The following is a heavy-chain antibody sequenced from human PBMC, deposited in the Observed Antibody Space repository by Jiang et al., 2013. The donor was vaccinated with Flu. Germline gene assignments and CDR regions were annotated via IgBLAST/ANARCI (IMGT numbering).Heavy chain of an antibody. Sequence: GPGLVKPSGTLSLNCSVSGGSYSISNWWTWVRQAPGKGLEWIGEISDSGYTNYSPSLKSRVTILKDKSENHFSLHLKSVTAADTAVYYCARGGGYYGSAFFAYWGQGNLVIVSS. V-gene: IGHV4-4*02. CDR1: GGSYSISNW. J-gene: IGHJ4*02. CDR3: ARGGGYYGSAFFAY. CDR2: ISDSGYT. D-gene: IGHD3-10*01.